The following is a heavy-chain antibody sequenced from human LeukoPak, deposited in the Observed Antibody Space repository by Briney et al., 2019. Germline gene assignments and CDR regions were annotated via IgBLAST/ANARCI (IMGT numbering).Heavy chain of an antibody. J-gene: IGHJ4*02. V-gene: IGHV3-7*03. CDR2: IKEDGTET. CDR1: GFMFSSNW. D-gene: IGHD5-24*01. Sequence: GGSLRLYCAASGFMFSSNWMSWVRLAPGKGLEWVANIKEDGTETYYVDSVKGRFTISRDNAKNSLYLQMNSLRVEDTAVYYCAKEGRSLQTYWGQGTLVTVSS. CDR3: AKEGRSLQTY.